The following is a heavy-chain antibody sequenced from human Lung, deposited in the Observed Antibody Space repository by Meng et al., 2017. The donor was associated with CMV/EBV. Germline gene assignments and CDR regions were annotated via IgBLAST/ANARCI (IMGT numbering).Heavy chain of an antibody. D-gene: IGHD5-12*01. V-gene: IGHV3-23*01. Sequence: CAAAGFRFSSYAMSWVRQAPGKGLEWVSAISGSGGSTYYADAVKGRFTISRDNSKNTLYLQMNSLRAEDTAVYYCAKFRSGNDWVPDYWGQGTLVTVSS. J-gene: IGHJ4*02. CDR2: ISGSGGST. CDR3: AKFRSGNDWVPDY. CDR1: GFRFSSYA.